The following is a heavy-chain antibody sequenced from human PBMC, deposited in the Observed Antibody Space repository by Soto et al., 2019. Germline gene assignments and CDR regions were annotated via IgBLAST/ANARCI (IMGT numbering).Heavy chain of an antibody. CDR1: GFTFSSYA. CDR3: AKAGALRLGPDAFDI. Sequence: EVQLLESGGGLVQPGGSLRLSCAASGFTFSSYAMSWVRQAPGKGLEWVSAISGSGGSTYYADSVKGRFTISRDNSKNTLYLQMNSMRAEDTAVYYSAKAGALRLGPDAFDIWGQGTMVTISS. CDR2: ISGSGGST. J-gene: IGHJ3*02. D-gene: IGHD3-16*01. V-gene: IGHV3-23*01.